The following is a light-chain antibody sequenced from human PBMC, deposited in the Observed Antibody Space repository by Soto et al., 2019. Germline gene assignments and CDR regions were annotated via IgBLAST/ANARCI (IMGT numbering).Light chain of an antibody. CDR2: DVS. CDR1: QSISSW. J-gene: IGKJ1*01. V-gene: IGKV1-5*01. Sequence: DIQMTQSPSTLSASVGDRVTITCRASQSISSWLAWYQQKPGKAPKLLIYDVSSLESGVPSRFSGSGSGTEFTLTINSLQPDDSATYYCQQSNSFWTFGKGTKV. CDR3: QQSNSFWT.